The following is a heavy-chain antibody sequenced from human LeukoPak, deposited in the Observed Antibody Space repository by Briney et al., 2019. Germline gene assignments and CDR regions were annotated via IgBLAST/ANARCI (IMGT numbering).Heavy chain of an antibody. Sequence: SGPTLVKPTQTLTLTCTFSGFSLSTSGVGVGWIRQPPGKALEWLAFIYWDEDKRYSTSLESRLTITKDTSKNQVVLTVTSMDPMDTATYYCAHNNYYGSGTSSYYFEYWGQGTLVTVSS. CDR1: GFSLSTSGVG. V-gene: IGHV2-5*02. J-gene: IGHJ4*02. CDR3: AHNNYYGSGTSSYYFEY. D-gene: IGHD3-10*01. CDR2: IYWDEDK.